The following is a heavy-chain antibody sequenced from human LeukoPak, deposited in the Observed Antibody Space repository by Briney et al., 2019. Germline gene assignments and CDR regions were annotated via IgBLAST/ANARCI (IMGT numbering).Heavy chain of an antibody. D-gene: IGHD2-15*01. CDR2: IYYSGST. Sequence: PSETLSLTCTVSGGSISSYYWSWIRQPPGKGLEWIGYIYYSGSTNYNPSLKSRVTISVDTSKNQFSLKLSSVTAVDTAVYYCARSCSGGSCYLFGMDVWGQGTTVTVSS. CDR3: ARSCSGGSCYLFGMDV. J-gene: IGHJ6*02. V-gene: IGHV4-59*01. CDR1: GGSISSYY.